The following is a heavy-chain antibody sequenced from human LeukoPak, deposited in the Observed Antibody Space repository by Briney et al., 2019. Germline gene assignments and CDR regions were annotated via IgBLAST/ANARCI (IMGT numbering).Heavy chain of an antibody. Sequence: KPSETLSLTCTVSGGSVTSYYWSWIRQPPGKGLEWIGYIYYSGSTNYNPSLKSRVTISVDTYKNQFSLKLSSVTAADTAVYHCARAVYSSGWYAFDIWGQGTMVTVSS. CDR3: ARAVYSSGWYAFDI. CDR1: GGSVTSYY. V-gene: IGHV4-59*02. J-gene: IGHJ3*02. D-gene: IGHD6-19*01. CDR2: IYYSGST.